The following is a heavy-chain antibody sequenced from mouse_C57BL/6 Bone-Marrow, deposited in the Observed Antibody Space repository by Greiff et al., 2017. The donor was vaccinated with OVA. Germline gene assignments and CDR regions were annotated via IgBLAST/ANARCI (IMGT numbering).Heavy chain of an antibody. D-gene: IGHD2-4*01. Sequence: DVHLVESGGGLVKPGGSLKLSCAASGFTFSDYGMHWVRQAPEKGLEWVAYISSGSSTIYYADTVKGRFTISRDNAKNTLFLQMTSLRSEDTAMYYCARGITSSWYFDVWGTGTTVTVSS. CDR2: ISSGSSTI. CDR1: GFTFSDYG. CDR3: ARGITSSWYFDV. J-gene: IGHJ1*03. V-gene: IGHV5-17*01.